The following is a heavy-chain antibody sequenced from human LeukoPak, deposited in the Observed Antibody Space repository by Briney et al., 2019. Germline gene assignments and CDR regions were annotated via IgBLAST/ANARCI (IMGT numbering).Heavy chain of an antibody. V-gene: IGHV3-23*01. D-gene: IGHD6-19*01. CDR2: ISGSGGST. J-gene: IGHJ4*02. Sequence: GGSLRLSCAASGFTFSSDAMGWGRQAPGNGLEWVSDISGSGGSTYYADSVKGRFTISKDNSKNTLYLQMNSLRAEDTAVYYCAKGIAVASYYFDYWGQGTLVTVSS. CDR1: GFTFSSDA. CDR3: AKGIAVASYYFDY.